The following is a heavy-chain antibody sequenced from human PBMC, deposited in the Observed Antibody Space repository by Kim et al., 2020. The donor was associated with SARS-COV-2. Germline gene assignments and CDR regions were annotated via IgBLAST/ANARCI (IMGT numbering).Heavy chain of an antibody. Sequence: ASVKVSCKASGYTFTSYGINWVRQAPGQGLEWMAWIAADNFKTIYAQEVQGRVTVTADLSTETVYLDLRSLRPDDTAVYYCARGGDCFYAMYVGGQGTTV. CDR2: IAADNFKT. CDR1: GYTFTSYG. V-gene: IGHV1-18*04. D-gene: IGHD3-10*01. J-gene: IGHJ6*02. CDR3: ARGGDCFYAMYV.